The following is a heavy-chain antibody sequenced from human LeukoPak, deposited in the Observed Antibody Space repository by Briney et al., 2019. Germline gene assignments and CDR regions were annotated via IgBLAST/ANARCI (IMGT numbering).Heavy chain of an antibody. CDR2: IYYSGST. D-gene: IGHD3-9*01. CDR3: ASADYDIAFDI. V-gene: IGHV4-31*03. J-gene: IGHJ3*02. CDR1: GGSISSGGYY. Sequence: NPSETLSLTCTVSGGSISSGGYYWSWIRQHPGKGLEWIGYIYYSGSTDYNPSLKSRFTMSVDTSKNQFSLKLSSVTAADTAVYYCASADYDIAFDIWGQGTMVTVSS.